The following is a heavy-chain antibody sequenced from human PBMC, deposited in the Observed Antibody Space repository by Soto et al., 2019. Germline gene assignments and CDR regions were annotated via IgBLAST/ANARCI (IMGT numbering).Heavy chain of an antibody. D-gene: IGHD1-1*01. Sequence: EVQLVESGGGLVQPGGSLRLSCAASGFTFSGYWMHWVRQAPGKGLVWVSRIDGDGSRTNYADSVKGRFTISRDNAKITLYLQMNSLSAEDTAVYYGARELASYNDYWGQGTLVTVSS. J-gene: IGHJ4*02. CDR1: GFTFSGYW. V-gene: IGHV3-74*01. CDR2: IDGDGSRT. CDR3: ARELASYNDY.